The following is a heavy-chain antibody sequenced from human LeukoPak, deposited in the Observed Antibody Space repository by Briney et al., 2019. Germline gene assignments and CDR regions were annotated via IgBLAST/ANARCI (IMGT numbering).Heavy chain of an antibody. CDR3: ARVSSYGSGSYYHYYFDY. J-gene: IGHJ4*02. CDR2: IYSGGTT. D-gene: IGHD3-10*01. V-gene: IGHV3-53*01. Sequence: GGSLRLSCAASGFTVSSNYMSWVRQAPGKGLEWVSVIYSGGTTSYADSVKGRFTISRDNSKNTLFLQLNSLRAEGTAVYYCARVSSYGSGSYYHYYFDYWGQGTLVTVSS. CDR1: GFTVSSNY.